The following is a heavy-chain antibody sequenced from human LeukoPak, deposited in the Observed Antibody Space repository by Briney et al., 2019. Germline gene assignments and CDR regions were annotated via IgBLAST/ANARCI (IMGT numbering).Heavy chain of an antibody. V-gene: IGHV3-48*02. CDR2: INSASFLI. D-gene: IGHD3-22*01. CDR3: ARDKDYSESGGHGDWGYYFDY. CDR1: GFTFSSYS. Sequence: GGSLRLSCAASGFTFSSYSMNWVRQAPGKGLEWVSYINSASFLIHYADSVKGRFTISRDNDKNSLNLQMNSLRDEDTAVYYCARDKDYSESGGHGDWGYYFDYWGQGALVTVSS. J-gene: IGHJ4*02.